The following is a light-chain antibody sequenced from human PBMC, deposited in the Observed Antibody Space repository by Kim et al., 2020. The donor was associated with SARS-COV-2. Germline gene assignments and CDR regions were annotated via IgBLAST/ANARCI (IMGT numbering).Light chain of an antibody. J-gene: IGKJ1*01. CDR2: DAS. V-gene: IGKV1-5*01. CDR3: QEYSSYSRT. Sequence: ASVVNTVTITCRGSGSIIEWVAWYQQKPGQAPKVLIYDASRLESGVPSRFSGRGSGTEFTLTISRLQSDDFGTYFCQEYSSYSRTFGQGTKVDIK. CDR1: GSIIEW.